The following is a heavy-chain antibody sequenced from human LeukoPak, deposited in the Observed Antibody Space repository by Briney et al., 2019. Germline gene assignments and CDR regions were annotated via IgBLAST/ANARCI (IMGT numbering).Heavy chain of an antibody. J-gene: IGHJ4*02. CDR3: ARVERHMTMVTQPDY. D-gene: IGHD4/OR15-4a*01. CDR2: ISSGGLTT. Sequence: GGSLRLSCAASGFIFSDFYMSWIRQAPGKGLEWVSNISSGGLTTHYADSVKGRFTISRDNAKTSLSLQMDSLRAEDTAVYFCARVERHMTMVTQPDYWGQGTLVTVSS. V-gene: IGHV3-11*01. CDR1: GFIFSDFY.